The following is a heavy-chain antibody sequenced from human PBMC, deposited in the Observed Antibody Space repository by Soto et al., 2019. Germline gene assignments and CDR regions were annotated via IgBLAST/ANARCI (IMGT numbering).Heavy chain of an antibody. J-gene: IGHJ4*02. CDR1: GFTFSSYA. CDR3: ARASGWFGEFDY. V-gene: IGHV3-23*01. D-gene: IGHD3-10*01. Sequence: EVQLLESGGGLVQPGGSLRLSCAASGFTFSSYAMSWVRQAPGKGLEWVSAISGSGGSTYYADSVKGRFTISRDNSKNTLDRRMNSLRAEDTAVYYCARASGWFGEFDYWGQGTLVTVSS. CDR2: ISGSGGST.